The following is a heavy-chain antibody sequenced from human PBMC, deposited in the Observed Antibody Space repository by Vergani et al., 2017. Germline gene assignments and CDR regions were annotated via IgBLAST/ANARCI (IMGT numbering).Heavy chain of an antibody. CDR1: GFTFSSYG. D-gene: IGHD4-17*01. CDR3: ARDHYGDARFDY. CDR2: IWYDGSNK. V-gene: IGHV3-33*01. Sequence: VQLVESGGGVVQPGRSLRLSCAASGFTFSSYGMHWVRQAPGKGLEWVAVIWYDGSNKYYADSVKCRFTISRDNSKNTLYLQMNSLRAEDTAVYYCARDHYGDARFDYWGQGTLVTVSS. J-gene: IGHJ4*02.